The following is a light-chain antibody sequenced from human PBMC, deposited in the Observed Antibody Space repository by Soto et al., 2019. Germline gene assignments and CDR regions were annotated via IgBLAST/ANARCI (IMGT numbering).Light chain of an antibody. J-gene: IGLJ3*02. CDR3: CSYTSSSTVV. Sequence: QSALTQPASVSGSPGQSITISCTGTSSDVGGYNYVSWYQQHPGKAPKLMIYDVSYRPSGVSNRFSGSKSGNTASLTISGLQADDEADYYCCSYTSSSTVVFGGGTKLTVL. CDR1: SSDVGGYNY. V-gene: IGLV2-14*03. CDR2: DVS.